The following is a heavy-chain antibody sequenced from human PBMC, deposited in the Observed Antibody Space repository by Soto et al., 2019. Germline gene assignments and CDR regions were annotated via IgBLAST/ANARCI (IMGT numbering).Heavy chain of an antibody. CDR1: GYTFTSYG. J-gene: IGHJ4*02. D-gene: IGHD2-2*01. V-gene: IGHV1-18*01. CDR2: ISAYNGNT. Sequence: ASVKVSCKASGYTFTSYGISWVRQAPGQGLEWMGRISAYNGNTNYAQKLQGRVTITADTSTSTAYMELSSLRSEDTAVYYCARDPNDYTSLGYWGQGTLVTVSS. CDR3: ARDPNDYTSLGY.